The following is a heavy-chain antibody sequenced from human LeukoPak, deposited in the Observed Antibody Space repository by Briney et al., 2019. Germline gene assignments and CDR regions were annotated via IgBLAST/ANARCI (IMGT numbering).Heavy chain of an antibody. CDR1: GFTFSSYW. CDR2: IKQDGSEK. J-gene: IGHJ4*02. Sequence: GGSLRLSCAASGFTFSSYWMSWVRQAPGKGLEWVANIKQDGSEKYYVDSVKGRFTISRDNAKNSLYLQMNSLRAEDTAVYYCAREDFSSGWYPSNDYWGQGTLVTVSS. V-gene: IGHV3-7*01. D-gene: IGHD6-19*01. CDR3: AREDFSSGWYPSNDY.